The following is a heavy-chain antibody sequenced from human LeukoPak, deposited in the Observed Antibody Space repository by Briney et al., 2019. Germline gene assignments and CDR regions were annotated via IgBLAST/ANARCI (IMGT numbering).Heavy chain of an antibody. CDR2: INPNSGGT. Sequence: ASVKVSCKASGYTFTDYYIHWVRQAPGQGLEWMGWINPNSGGTNYAQRFQGRVTMTRDTSISTLYMELSRLRSDDTAVYYCAEGYNLGYWGQGTLVTVSS. CDR1: GYTFTDYY. D-gene: IGHD5-24*01. CDR3: AEGYNLGY. J-gene: IGHJ4*02. V-gene: IGHV1-2*02.